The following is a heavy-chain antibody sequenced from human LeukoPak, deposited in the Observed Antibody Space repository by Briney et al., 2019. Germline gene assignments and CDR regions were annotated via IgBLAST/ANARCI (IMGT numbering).Heavy chain of an antibody. CDR3: AKDTREYYYYYGMDV. V-gene: IGHV3-9*01. J-gene: IGHJ6*02. Sequence: GRSLRLSCAASGFTFDDYAMHWVRQAPGKGLEWVSGISWNSGSIGYADSVKGRFTISRDNAKNSLYLQMNSLRAEDTALYYCAKDTREYYYYYGMDVWGQGTTVTVSS. CDR2: ISWNSGSI. D-gene: IGHD3-10*01. CDR1: GFTFDDYA.